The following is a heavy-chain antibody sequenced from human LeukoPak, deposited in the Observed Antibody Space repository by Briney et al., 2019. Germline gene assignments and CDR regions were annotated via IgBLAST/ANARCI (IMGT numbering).Heavy chain of an antibody. D-gene: IGHD2-2*01. J-gene: IGHJ4*02. CDR3: AKDRTFRIQLTLDY. Sequence: PGGSLRLSCAVSGFTFSSYAMSWVRQAPGRGLEWVSTISGSDGSTYYADSVKGRFTISRDNSENTVYLQMNSLRAEDTAVYYCAKDRTFRIQLTLDYWGQGTLVTVSS. CDR2: ISGSDGST. CDR1: GFTFSSYA. V-gene: IGHV3-23*01.